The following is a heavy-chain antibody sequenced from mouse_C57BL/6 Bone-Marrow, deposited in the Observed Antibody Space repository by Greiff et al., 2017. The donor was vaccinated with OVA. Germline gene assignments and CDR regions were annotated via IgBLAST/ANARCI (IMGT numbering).Heavy chain of an antibody. J-gene: IGHJ3*01. CDR2: IDPENGDT. D-gene: IGHD1-2*01. CDR3: TTRYYGFFAF. V-gene: IGHV14-4*01. CDR1: GFNIKDDY. Sequence: DVKLVESGAELVRPGASVKLSCTASGFNIKDDYMHWVKQRPEQGLEWIGWIDPENGDTEYASKFQGKATITADTSSNTAYLQLSSLTSEDTAVSYCTTRYYGFFAFWGRGTLVTVSA.